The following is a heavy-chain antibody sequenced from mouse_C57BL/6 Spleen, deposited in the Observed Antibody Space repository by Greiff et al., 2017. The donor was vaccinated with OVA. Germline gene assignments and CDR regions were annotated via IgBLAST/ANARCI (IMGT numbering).Heavy chain of an antibody. V-gene: IGHV2-6*01. CDR2: IWGVGST. CDR3: ASLTGFAY. D-gene: IGHD4-1*01. J-gene: IGHJ3*01. Sequence: VQGVESGPGLVAPSQSLSITCTVSGFSLTSYGVDWVRQSPGKGLEWLGVIWGVGSTNYNSALKSRLSISKDNSKSQVFLNMTSLQTDDTAMYYCASLTGFAYWGQGTLVTVSA. CDR1: GFSLTSYG.